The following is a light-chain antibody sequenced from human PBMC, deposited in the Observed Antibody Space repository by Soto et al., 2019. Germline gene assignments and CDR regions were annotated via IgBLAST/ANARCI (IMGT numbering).Light chain of an antibody. CDR2: GAS. CDR3: QQYNNWPPYT. Sequence: EIVMTQSPATLSVSPGERATLSCRASPSVSSNLAWYQQKPGQAHRLLIYGASTRATGIPARFSGSGSGPEFTLTISSLQSEDFAVYYCQQYNNWPPYTFGHGTKLEIK. J-gene: IGKJ2*01. V-gene: IGKV3-15*01. CDR1: PSVSSN.